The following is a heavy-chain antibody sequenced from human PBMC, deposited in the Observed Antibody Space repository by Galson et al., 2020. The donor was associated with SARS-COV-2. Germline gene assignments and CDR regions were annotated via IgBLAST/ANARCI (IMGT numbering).Heavy chain of an antibody. V-gene: IGHV4-39*01. J-gene: IGHJ4*02. Sequence: SETLSLTCTVSGGSISSSSYYWGWIRQPPGKGLEWIGSIYYSGSTYYNPSLKSRVTISVDTSKNQFSLKLSSVTAADTAVYYCARLLGIGDYWGQGTLVTVSS. D-gene: IGHD7-27*01. CDR2: IYYSGST. CDR1: GGSISSSSYY. CDR3: ARLLGIGDY.